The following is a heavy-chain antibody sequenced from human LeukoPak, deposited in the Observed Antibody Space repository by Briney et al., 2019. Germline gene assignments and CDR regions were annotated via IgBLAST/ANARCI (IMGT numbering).Heavy chain of an antibody. CDR3: ARDNSLRDTAWWFDP. J-gene: IGHJ5*02. V-gene: IGHV1-46*01. CDR2: INPSGDNT. CDR1: GYTFTNNF. D-gene: IGHD5-24*01. Sequence: ASVKVSCKASGYTFTNNFMHWVRQAPGQGLGWIGIINPSGDNTWYAQKFQGRVTITSDRATSTDYLEVSTLRSEDTAVYYCARDNSLRDTAWWFDPWGQGTLVTVSS.